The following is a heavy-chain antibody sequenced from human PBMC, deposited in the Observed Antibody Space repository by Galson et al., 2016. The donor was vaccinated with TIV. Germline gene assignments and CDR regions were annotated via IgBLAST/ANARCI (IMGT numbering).Heavy chain of an antibody. V-gene: IGHV3-23*01. CDR2: VTSSGEST. J-gene: IGHJ5*01. Sequence: SLRLSCAASGFTFSNYAMNWVRQGPGGGLEWVSSVTSSGESTDYSDSVKGRFTISRDNSKKTVYLQMHSLKSEDTAMYFCAKGIAVVLGWFDSWGQGTRVTVSS. D-gene: IGHD6-19*01. CDR3: AKGIAVVLGWFDS. CDR1: GFTFSNYA.